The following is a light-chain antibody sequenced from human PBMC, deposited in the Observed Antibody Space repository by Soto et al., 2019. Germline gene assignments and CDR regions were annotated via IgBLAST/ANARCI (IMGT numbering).Light chain of an antibody. Sequence: ETVLTQSPGTLSLSPGERATPSCRASQDIRSNYLAWYRQTPGQAPRLLIYGASKRASGIADRFSGSGSGTDFTLIISRLEPEDFALYYCQQYDSSPWTFGQGTKVEIK. V-gene: IGKV3-20*01. J-gene: IGKJ1*01. CDR3: QQYDSSPWT. CDR1: QDIRSNY. CDR2: GAS.